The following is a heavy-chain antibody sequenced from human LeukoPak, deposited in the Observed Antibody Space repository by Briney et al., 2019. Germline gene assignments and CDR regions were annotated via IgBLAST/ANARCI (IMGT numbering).Heavy chain of an antibody. D-gene: IGHD3-3*01. CDR3: ARREVHYDFLSGYLSWFDP. Sequence: PSETLSLSCTVSGGSISSSSDYWGWIRQPPGKGLEWIGSIYYSGSTYYNPSLKSRVTISVDTSKNRFSLKLSFVTAADTAVYYCARREVHYDFLSGYLSWFDPWGQGTLVTVSS. CDR2: IYYSGST. CDR1: GGSISSSSDY. J-gene: IGHJ5*02. V-gene: IGHV4-39*01.